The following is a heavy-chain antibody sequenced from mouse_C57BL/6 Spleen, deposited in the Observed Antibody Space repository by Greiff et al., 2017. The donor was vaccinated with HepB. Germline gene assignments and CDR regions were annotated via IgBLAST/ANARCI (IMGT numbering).Heavy chain of an antibody. CDR3: ATYYSNSLYAMDY. V-gene: IGHV1-82*01. J-gene: IGHJ4*01. CDR1: GYAFSSSW. CDR2: IYPGDGDT. D-gene: IGHD2-5*01. Sequence: QVQLQQSGPELVKPGASVKISCKASGYAFSSSWMNWVKQRPGKGLEWIGRIYPGDGDTNYNGKFKGKATLTADKSSSTAYMQLSSLTSEDSAVYCCATYYSNSLYAMDYWGQGTSVTVSS.